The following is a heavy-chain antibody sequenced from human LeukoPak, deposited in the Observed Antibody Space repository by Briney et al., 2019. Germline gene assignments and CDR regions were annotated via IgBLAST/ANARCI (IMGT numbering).Heavy chain of an antibody. V-gene: IGHV3-7*01. CDR2: IKQDGGEK. J-gene: IGHJ3*02. Sequence: GGSLRLSCAGSGFTSSTYWMSWVRQAPGKGLEWVANIKQDGGEKYYVDSVKGRFTISRDNAKNALYLQMNSLRAEDTAVYYCVREGAYCSATSCYGFRAFDIWGQGTMVTVSS. CDR3: VREGAYCSATSCYGFRAFDI. D-gene: IGHD2-2*01. CDR1: GFTSSTYW.